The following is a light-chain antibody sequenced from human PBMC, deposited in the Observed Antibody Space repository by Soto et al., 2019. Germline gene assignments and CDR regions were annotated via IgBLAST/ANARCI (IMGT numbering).Light chain of an antibody. CDR1: RSNIGGNT. V-gene: IGLV1-44*01. CDR2: STN. CDR3: ATWDDTLTGEV. J-gene: IGLJ2*01. Sequence: QPVLTQPPSASGTPGQRVTISCSGSRSNIGGNTVTWYQHLPGTAPKLLIYSTNQRPSGVPDRFSGSKSGTSASLAISGLQSEDEADYYCATWDDTLTGEVFGGGTKVTVL.